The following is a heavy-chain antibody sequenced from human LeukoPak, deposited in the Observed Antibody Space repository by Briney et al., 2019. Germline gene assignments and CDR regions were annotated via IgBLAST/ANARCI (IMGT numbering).Heavy chain of an antibody. CDR3: ARESKSYDGSGYYHDS. D-gene: IGHD3-22*01. CDR2: IYASGGT. Sequence: SETLSLTCSVSGGSISSYNWSWIRHPPGKGLEWIGRIYASGGTDYNPCLKCRVTMSVDTSKNQFSLKLWSVTAADAAVYYWARESKSYDGSGYYHDSWGQGTLVTVSS. CDR1: GGSISSYN. J-gene: IGHJ4*02. V-gene: IGHV4-4*07.